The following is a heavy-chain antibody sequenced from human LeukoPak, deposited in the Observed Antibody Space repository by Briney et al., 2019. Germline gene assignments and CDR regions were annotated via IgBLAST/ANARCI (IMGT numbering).Heavy chain of an antibody. CDR3: QSYSSSWHTFDY. D-gene: IGHD6-13*01. CDR2: INSDGSST. Sequence: GGSLRLSCAASGFTFSRYWMHWVRQAPGKGLVWVSRINSDGSSTSYADSVKGRFTISRDNAKNTLYLQMNSLRAEDTAVYYCQSYSSSWHTFDYWGQGTLVTVSS. V-gene: IGHV3-74*01. J-gene: IGHJ4*02. CDR1: GFTFSRYW.